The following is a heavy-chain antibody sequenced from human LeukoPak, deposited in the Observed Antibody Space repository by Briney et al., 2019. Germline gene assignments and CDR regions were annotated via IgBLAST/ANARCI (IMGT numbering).Heavy chain of an antibody. CDR1: GDSISSTNW. Sequence: PSGTLSLTCAVSGDSISSTNWWNWVRQPPGKGLEWIGEIDHRGNTNYNPSLKSRVTISVDRSKNQFSLQLTSVTAADTAVYYCARDAAYYYDSSGYLDYWGQGTLVTVSS. D-gene: IGHD3-22*01. J-gene: IGHJ4*02. CDR2: IDHRGNT. CDR3: ARDAAYYYDSSGYLDY. V-gene: IGHV4-4*02.